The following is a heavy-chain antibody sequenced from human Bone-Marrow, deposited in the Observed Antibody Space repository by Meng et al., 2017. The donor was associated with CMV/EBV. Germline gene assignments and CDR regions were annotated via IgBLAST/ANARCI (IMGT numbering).Heavy chain of an antibody. CDR3: VRDSGYGDAFDL. D-gene: IGHD5-12*01. Sequence: SETLSLTCTVSGGSVSSGGYYWSWVRQPPGKGLEWIGFIYFSGSTNYNPSVKSRVTISVGTSKNQFSLRLSSVTAADTAVYYCVRDSGYGDAFDLWGQGTMVTVSS. CDR2: IYFSGST. J-gene: IGHJ3*01. V-gene: IGHV4-61*08. CDR1: GGSVSSGGYY.